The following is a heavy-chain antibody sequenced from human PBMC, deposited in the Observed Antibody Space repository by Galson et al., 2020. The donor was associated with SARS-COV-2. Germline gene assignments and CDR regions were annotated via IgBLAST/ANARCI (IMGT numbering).Heavy chain of an antibody. CDR3: AKEGPNYDFWSGSSWSTDY. D-gene: IGHD3-3*01. V-gene: IGHV3-30*18. Sequence: GSLKISCAASGFTFSKFGMHWVRQAPGKGPEWVAGISYDGGDKNYADSVKGRFTISRDKSKNTLELQMNSLRREDTAVYYCAKEGPNYDFWSGSSWSTDYWGQGTLVTVSS. CDR1: GFTFSKFG. J-gene: IGHJ4*02. CDR2: ISYDGGDK.